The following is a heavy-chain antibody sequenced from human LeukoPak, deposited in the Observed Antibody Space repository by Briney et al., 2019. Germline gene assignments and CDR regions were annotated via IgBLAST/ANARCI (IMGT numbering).Heavy chain of an antibody. V-gene: IGHV3-23*01. D-gene: IGHD2-15*01. J-gene: IGHJ5*01. Sequence: GGSLRLSCAASGXTFSNYAMSWVRQTPGKGLECVSVVTGSGGDTYYTDSVNGRFTISRDNSKNTLYLQMNSLRAEDTAVYYCARGTLEHCSGASCYPLDSWGQGTLVTVSS. CDR1: GXTFSNYA. CDR3: ARGTLEHCSGASCYPLDS. CDR2: VTGSGGDT.